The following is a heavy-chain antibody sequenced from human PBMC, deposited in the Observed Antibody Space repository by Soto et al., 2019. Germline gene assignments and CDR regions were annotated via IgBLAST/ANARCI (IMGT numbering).Heavy chain of an antibody. V-gene: IGHV5-51*01. J-gene: IGHJ6*02. Sequence: GESLKISCKGSGYSFTSYWIGWVRQMPGKGLEWMGIIYPGDSDTRYSPSFQDQVTISADKSISTAYLQWSSLKASDTAMYYCARLPTKFRDILTGYYYGMDVWGQGTTVTVSS. D-gene: IGHD3-9*01. CDR1: GYSFTSYW. CDR3: ARLPTKFRDILTGYYYGMDV. CDR2: IYPGDSDT.